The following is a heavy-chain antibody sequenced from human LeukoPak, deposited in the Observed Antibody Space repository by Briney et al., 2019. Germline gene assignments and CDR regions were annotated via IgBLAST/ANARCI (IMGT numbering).Heavy chain of an antibody. CDR1: GYSISSGYY. V-gene: IGHV4-38-2*02. J-gene: IGHJ4*02. CDR3: ARGSGYEIDY. D-gene: IGHD5-12*01. Sequence: SETLSLTCTVSGYSISSGYYWGWIRQPPGKGLEWIGYIYYSGSTNYNPSLKSRVTISVDTSKNQFSLKLSSVTAADTAVYYCARGSGYEIDYWGQGTLVTVSS. CDR2: IYYSGST.